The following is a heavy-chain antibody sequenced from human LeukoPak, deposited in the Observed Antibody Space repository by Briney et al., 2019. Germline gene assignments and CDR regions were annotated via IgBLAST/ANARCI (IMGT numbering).Heavy chain of an antibody. J-gene: IGHJ4*02. CDR3: AREGYSGYGGEKGFDY. D-gene: IGHD5-12*01. V-gene: IGHV1-2*06. CDR2: INPNSGGI. CDR1: GYTFTGYY. Sequence: ASVKVSCKAFGYTFTGYYMHWVRQAPGQGLEWMGRINPNSGGINYAQKFQGRVTITRDTSISTAYMELSRLRSDDTAVYYCAREGYSGYGGEKGFDYWGQGTLVTVSS.